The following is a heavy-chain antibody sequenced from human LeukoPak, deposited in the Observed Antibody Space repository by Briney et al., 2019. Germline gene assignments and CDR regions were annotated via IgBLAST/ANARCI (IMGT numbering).Heavy chain of an antibody. CDR1: GGTFSSYA. V-gene: IGHV1-69*13. Sequence: SVKVSCKASGGTFSSYAISWVRQAPGQGLEWMGGIIPIFGTANYAQKFQGRVTITADESTSTAYMELSSLRSEDTAVYYCARAAEVGATFDYWGQGTLVTVSS. CDR2: IIPIFGTA. CDR3: ARAAEVGATFDY. J-gene: IGHJ4*02. D-gene: IGHD1-26*01.